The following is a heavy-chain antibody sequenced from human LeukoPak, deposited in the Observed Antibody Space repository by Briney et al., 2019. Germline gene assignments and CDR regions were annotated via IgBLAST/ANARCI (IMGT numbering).Heavy chain of an antibody. V-gene: IGHV1-2*02. CDR3: ARVVRGAAAGNNWFDP. D-gene: IGHD6-13*01. Sequence: ASVKVSCKASGYTFTGYYMHWVRQAPGQGLEWMGWINLNSGGTNYAQKFQGRVTMTRDTSIRTAYMELSRLRSDDTAVYYCARVVRGAAAGNNWFDPWGQGTLVTVSS. CDR2: INLNSGGT. J-gene: IGHJ5*02. CDR1: GYTFTGYY.